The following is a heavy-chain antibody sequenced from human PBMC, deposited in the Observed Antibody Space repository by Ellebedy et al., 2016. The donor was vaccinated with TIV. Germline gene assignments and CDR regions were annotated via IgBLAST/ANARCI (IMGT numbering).Heavy chain of an antibody. J-gene: IGHJ4*02. CDR3: TTVYRYNYDSV. CDR2: IKSKTDGGAA. CDR1: GFTFSNAW. Sequence: GGSLRLSCAASGFTFSNAWMNWVRQAPGKGLEWVGRIKSKTDGGAADYAAPVKGRFTISRDYSKNTLYLQMKSLKTEDTAVYFCTTVYRYNYDSVWGQGTLVTVSS. D-gene: IGHD5-18*01. V-gene: IGHV3-15*01.